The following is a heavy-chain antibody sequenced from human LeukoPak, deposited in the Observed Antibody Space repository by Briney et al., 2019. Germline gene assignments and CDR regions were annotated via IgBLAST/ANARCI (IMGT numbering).Heavy chain of an antibody. CDR1: GFTFSSYG. Sequence: GGSLRLSCAASGFTFSSYGMHWVRQAPGKGLEWVAVISYDGTNKYNADSVKGRFTISRDNSRNTLYLQMNSLRAEDTAVYYCARERGATGYLDAFDIWGQGTVVTVSS. V-gene: IGHV3-30*03. CDR2: ISYDGTNK. J-gene: IGHJ3*02. CDR3: ARERGATGYLDAFDI. D-gene: IGHD3-9*01.